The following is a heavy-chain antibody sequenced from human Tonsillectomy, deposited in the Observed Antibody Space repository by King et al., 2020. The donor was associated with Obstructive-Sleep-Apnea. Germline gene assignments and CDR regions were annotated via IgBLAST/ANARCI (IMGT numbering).Heavy chain of an antibody. CDR1: GGSISSFY. J-gene: IGHJ4*02. V-gene: IGHV4-59*08. Sequence: VQLQESGPGLVKPSETLSLTCSVSGGSISSFYWTWIRQPPGEGLEWIGYVYYSGSTIYNPSLKSRVTISVDTSKNQFSLNLSSLTAADTAVYYCARHASSGYYEGIDYWGQGTLVTVSS. D-gene: IGHD3-22*01. CDR3: ARHASSGYYEGIDY. CDR2: VYYSGST.